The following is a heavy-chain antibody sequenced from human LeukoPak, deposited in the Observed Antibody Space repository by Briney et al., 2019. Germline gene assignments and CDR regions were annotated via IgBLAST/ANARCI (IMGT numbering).Heavy chain of an antibody. CDR1: GFTVSNNY. D-gene: IGHD3-22*01. J-gene: IGHJ5*02. CDR2: IYSRGST. CDR3: ARDYYGP. V-gene: IGHV3-66*03. Sequence: GGSLRLSCAASGFTVSNNYMRWVRQAPGKGLEWVSSIYSRGSTSYVDSVKGRITISRDNSKNTLFLQMNSLRVEDTAVYYCARDYYGPWGQGTLVTVSS.